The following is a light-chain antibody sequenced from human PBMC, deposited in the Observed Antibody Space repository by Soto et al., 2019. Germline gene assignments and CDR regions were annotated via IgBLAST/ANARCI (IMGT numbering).Light chain of an antibody. CDR3: QQYDDYPWT. V-gene: IGKV1-5*03. Sequence: DIQMTQSPSSLSASGGDKVTLTCRASQSISTWLAWFQQKPGKAPKLLIYRASSLESGAPSRFSGTGSGTEFTLTISSLQPDDFATYYCQQYDDYPWTFGQGTKVDIK. J-gene: IGKJ1*01. CDR2: RAS. CDR1: QSISTW.